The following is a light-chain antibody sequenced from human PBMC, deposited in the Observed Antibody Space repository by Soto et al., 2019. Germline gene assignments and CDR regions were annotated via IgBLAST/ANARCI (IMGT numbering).Light chain of an antibody. J-gene: IGLJ1*01. CDR1: SSDVGGYNY. Sequence: QSVLTQPASVSGSPGQSITISCTGTSSDVGGYNYVSWYQQHPGKAPKLMIYDVSNRPSGVSNRFSGSKSGNTASLTISGRQAEYEADYYCSSYTSSSTYVFGTGTK. V-gene: IGLV2-14*01. CDR2: DVS. CDR3: SSYTSSSTYV.